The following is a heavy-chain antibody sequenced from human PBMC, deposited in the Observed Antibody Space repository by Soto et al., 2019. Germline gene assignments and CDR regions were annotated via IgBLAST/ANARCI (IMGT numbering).Heavy chain of an antibody. D-gene: IGHD3-22*01. J-gene: IGHJ4*02. CDR3: ARGTRKYYYDSSGYLDY. V-gene: IGHV1-69*13. Sequence: SVKVSCKASGGTFSSYAISWVRQAPGQVLELMGGIIPIFRTANYAQKFQGRVTITADESTSTAYMELSSLRSEDTAVYYCARGTRKYYYDSSGYLDYWGQGTLVTVSS. CDR2: IIPIFRTA. CDR1: GGTFSSYA.